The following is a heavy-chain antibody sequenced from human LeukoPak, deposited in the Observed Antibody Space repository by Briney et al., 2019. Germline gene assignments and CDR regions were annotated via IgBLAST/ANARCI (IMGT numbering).Heavy chain of an antibody. V-gene: IGHV3-30*18. Sequence: GGSLRLSCAASGFTFSSYAMHWVRQAPGKGLEWVTVISYDGSNKYYADSVKGRFTISRDNSKNTLYLQMNSLRAEDTAVYYCAKDRSGYYDFWSGYYGTYGMDVWGQGTTVTVS. CDR1: GFTFSSYA. CDR3: AKDRSGYYDFWSGYYGTYGMDV. CDR2: ISYDGSNK. D-gene: IGHD3-3*01. J-gene: IGHJ6*02.